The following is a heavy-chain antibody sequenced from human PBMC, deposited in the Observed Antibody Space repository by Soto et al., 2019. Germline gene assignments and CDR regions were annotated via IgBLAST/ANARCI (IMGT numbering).Heavy chain of an antibody. CDR1: GFTFRDYA. Sequence: QVQLVESGGGVVQPGRSLRLSCAASGFTFRDYAMHWVRRAPGKGLEWVTLISSDATNKYLADSVKGRFTISRDNSKNTLYLQMYSLRVEDTGLYYCARQGMAARKYYSTYLDVWGQGTTVIV. CDR3: ARQGMAARKYYSTYLDV. D-gene: IGHD6-13*01. J-gene: IGHJ6*02. V-gene: IGHV3-30-3*01. CDR2: ISSDATNK.